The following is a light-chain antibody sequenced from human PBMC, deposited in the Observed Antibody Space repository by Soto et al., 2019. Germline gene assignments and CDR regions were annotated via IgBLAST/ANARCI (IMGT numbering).Light chain of an antibody. V-gene: IGKV3-11*01. Sequence: EIVLTQSPATLSLSPGERATLSCRASQSVSSYLAWYQQKPGQAPRLLIYDASNRATGIPARFGGSGSGTDFTLTISGLEPEDSAVYYCQQRYNWPRTFGQGTTVEI. J-gene: IGKJ1*01. CDR2: DAS. CDR3: QQRYNWPRT. CDR1: QSVSSY.